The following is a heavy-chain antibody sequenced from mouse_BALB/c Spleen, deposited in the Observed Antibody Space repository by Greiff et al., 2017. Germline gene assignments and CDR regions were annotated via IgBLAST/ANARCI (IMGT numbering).Heavy chain of an antibody. CDR1: GYTFSSYW. CDR3: ASRRLKDYWYFDV. J-gene: IGHJ1*01. CDR2: ILPGSGST. V-gene: IGHV1-9*01. Sequence: VQLQESGAELMKPGASVKISCKATGYTFSSYWIEWVKQRPGHGLEWIGEILPGSGSTNYNEKFKGKATFTADTSSNTAYMQLSSLTSEDSAVYYCASRRLKDYWYFDVWGAGTTVTVSS. D-gene: IGHD1-3*01.